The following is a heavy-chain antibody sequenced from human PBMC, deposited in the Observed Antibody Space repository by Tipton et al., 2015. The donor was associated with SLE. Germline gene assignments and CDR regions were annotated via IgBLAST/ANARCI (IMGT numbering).Heavy chain of an antibody. Sequence: TLSLTCAVYGGSFSDYYWSWIRQPPGKGLEWIGYIYYSGSTYYNPSLKSRVTISVDTSKNQFSLRLSSVTAADTAVYYCARVNSGWHGHDAFDIWGQGTMVTVSS. D-gene: IGHD6-19*01. CDR3: ARVNSGWHGHDAFDI. V-gene: IGHV4-34*01. J-gene: IGHJ3*02. CDR2: IYYSGST. CDR1: GGSFSDYY.